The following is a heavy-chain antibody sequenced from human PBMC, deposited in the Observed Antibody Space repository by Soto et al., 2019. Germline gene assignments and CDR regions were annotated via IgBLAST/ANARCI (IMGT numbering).Heavy chain of an antibody. CDR2: ISSSSSTI. CDR1: GFTFSSYS. V-gene: IGHV3-48*02. J-gene: IGHJ4*02. CDR3: ARDTKWGSGGTPLLVDY. Sequence: GGSLRLSCAASGFTFSSYSMNWVRQAPGKGLEWVSYISSSSSTIYYADSVKGRFTISRDNAKNSLYLQMNSLRDEDTAVYYCARDTKWGSGGTPLLVDYWGQGTLVTVSS. D-gene: IGHD2-15*01.